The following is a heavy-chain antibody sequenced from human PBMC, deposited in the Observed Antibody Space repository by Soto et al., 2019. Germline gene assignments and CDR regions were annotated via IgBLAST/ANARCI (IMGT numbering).Heavy chain of an antibody. D-gene: IGHD1-1*01. CDR3: VYNPPRQFGY. CDR2: IIPIFGTA. Sequence: SVKVSCKASGGTFSSYAISWVRQAPGQGLEWMGGIIPIFGTANYAQKFQGRVTITADESTSTAYMELSSLRSEDTAVYYCVYNPPRQFGYWGQGTLVTVSS. CDR1: GGTFSSYA. J-gene: IGHJ4*02. V-gene: IGHV1-69*13.